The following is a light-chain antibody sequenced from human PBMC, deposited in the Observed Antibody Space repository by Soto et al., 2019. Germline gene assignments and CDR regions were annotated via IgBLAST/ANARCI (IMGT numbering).Light chain of an antibody. CDR1: QSVGSN. J-gene: IGKJ1*01. CDR3: QQYNDWPPWT. Sequence: ETVLTQSPATLSVSPGERATLSCRASQSVGSNLAWYQQRPGQAPRLLISGASTRATGIPARFSGSGSGTEFTLTISSLQSEYFAIYYCQQYNDWPPWTRGQGIKVDIK. V-gene: IGKV3-15*01. CDR2: GAS.